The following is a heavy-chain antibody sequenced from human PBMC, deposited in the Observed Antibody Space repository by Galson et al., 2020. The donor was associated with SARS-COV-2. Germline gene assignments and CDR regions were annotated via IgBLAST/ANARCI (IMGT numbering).Heavy chain of an antibody. D-gene: IGHD4-17*01. CDR3: AKSDGDYHGSSFDP. Sequence: SLKISCAASGFTFDDYAMHWVRQAPGKGLEWVSGISWNSGSIGYADSVKGRFTISRDNAKNSLYLQMNSLRAEDTALYYCAKSDGDYHGSSFDPWGQGTLVTVSS. V-gene: IGHV3-9*01. J-gene: IGHJ5*02. CDR1: GFTFDDYA. CDR2: ISWNSGSI.